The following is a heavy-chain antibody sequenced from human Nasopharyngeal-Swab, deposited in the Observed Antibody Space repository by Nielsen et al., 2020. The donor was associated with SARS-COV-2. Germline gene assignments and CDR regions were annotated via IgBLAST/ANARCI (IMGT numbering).Heavy chain of an antibody. J-gene: IGHJ6*03. D-gene: IGHD3-10*01. CDR3: ARERGRGGIWDCYYYYMDV. CDR1: GGSISSSSYS. V-gene: IGHV4-39*07. CDR2: IYYSGST. Sequence: SETLSLTCTASGGSISSSSYSWGWIRQPPGKGLEWIGSIYYSGSTYYNPSLKSRVTISVDTSKNQFSLTLSSVTAAGTVVYYCARERGRGGIWDCYYYYMDVWGKGTTVTVSS.